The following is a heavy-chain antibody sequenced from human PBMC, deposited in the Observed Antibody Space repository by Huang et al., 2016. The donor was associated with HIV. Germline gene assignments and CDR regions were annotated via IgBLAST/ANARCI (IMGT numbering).Heavy chain of an antibody. CDR1: GYGFSSYW. D-gene: IGHD5-18*01. J-gene: IGHJ4*02. Sequence: EVLLVQSGAELKEPGESLKISCKASGYGFSSYWIGWVRQKPGKGLEWMGIRYPRDSETKYSPSFDGQVTISADKSTRTAYLQWESLKAPDTAIYFCARQVDGFRSHFDFWGQGTLVSVSS. CDR2: RYPRDSET. CDR3: ARQVDGFRSHFDF. V-gene: IGHV5-51*01.